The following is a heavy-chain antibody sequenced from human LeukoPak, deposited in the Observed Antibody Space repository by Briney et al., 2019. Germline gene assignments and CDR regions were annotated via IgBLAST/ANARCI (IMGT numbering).Heavy chain of an antibody. J-gene: IGHJ3*02. Sequence: PSQTLSLTCAVSGASISSGGYSWSWIRQPPGKGLEWIGYIYHSGSTYYNPSLKSRVTISVDRSKNQFSLKLSSVTAADTAVYYCARESVIVVSAFDIWGQGTMVTVSS. CDR3: ARESVIVVSAFDI. CDR1: GASISSGGYS. V-gene: IGHV4-30-2*01. CDR2: IYHSGST. D-gene: IGHD3-22*01.